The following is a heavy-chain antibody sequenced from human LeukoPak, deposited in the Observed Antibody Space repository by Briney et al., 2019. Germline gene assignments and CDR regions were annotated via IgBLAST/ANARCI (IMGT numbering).Heavy chain of an antibody. CDR2: LYTSGST. Sequence: SETLSLTCTVFGGSISSYYWNWIRQPAGKGLEWMGRLYTSGSTNYNPSLKSRVTMSVDTSKNQFSLKLTSVTAAGTAVYYCASGSGSYSHWFDPWGQGILVTVSS. D-gene: IGHD3-10*01. CDR3: ASGSGSYSHWFDP. J-gene: IGHJ5*02. V-gene: IGHV4-4*07. CDR1: GGSISSYY.